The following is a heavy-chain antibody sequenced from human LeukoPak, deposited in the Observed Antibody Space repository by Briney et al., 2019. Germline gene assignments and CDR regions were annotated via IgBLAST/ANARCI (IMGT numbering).Heavy chain of an antibody. V-gene: IGHV4-59*01. J-gene: IGHJ5*02. CDR1: GGSLSGYY. Sequence: SETLSLTCAVYGGSLSGYYWSWIRQPPGKGLEWIGYIYYSGSTNYNPSLKSRVTISVDTSKNQFSLKLSSVTAADTAVYYCARVGIDYGGNSGWFDPWGQGTLVTVSS. CDR2: IYYSGST. D-gene: IGHD4-23*01. CDR3: ARVGIDYGGNSGWFDP.